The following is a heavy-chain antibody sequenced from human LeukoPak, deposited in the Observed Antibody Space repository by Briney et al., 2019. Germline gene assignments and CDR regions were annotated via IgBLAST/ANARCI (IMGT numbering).Heavy chain of an antibody. CDR1: GFTFSNYW. J-gene: IGHJ6*04. CDR2: SSGSTI. Sequence: GGSLRLSCAASGFTFSNYWMNWVRQAPGKGLEWVSSSGSTIYYADSVKGRFTISRDNAKNSLYLQMNSLRAEDTAVYYCAELGITMIGGVWGKGTTVTISS. D-gene: IGHD3-10*02. V-gene: IGHV3-69-1*02. CDR3: AELGITMIGGV.